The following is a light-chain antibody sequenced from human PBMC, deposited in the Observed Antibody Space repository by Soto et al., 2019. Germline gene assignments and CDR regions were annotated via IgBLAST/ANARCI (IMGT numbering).Light chain of an antibody. CDR2: GAS. J-gene: IGKJ5*01. V-gene: IGKV3-20*01. Sequence: IVVTQSPGTLSLSPGERVTLSCRASQSVTSSYLAWYQQRPGQAPRLLIYGASSRAAGIPDRFSGSGSGTDFTLTISRLEREDFAVYYCQQYGASPQTFGQGTRLEIK. CDR1: QSVTSSY. CDR3: QQYGASPQT.